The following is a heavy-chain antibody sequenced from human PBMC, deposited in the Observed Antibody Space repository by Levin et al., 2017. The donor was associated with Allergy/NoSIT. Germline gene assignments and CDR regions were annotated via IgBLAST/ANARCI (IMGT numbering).Heavy chain of an antibody. CDR2: ISGSGGST. Sequence: GGSLRLSCAASGFTFSSYAMSWVRQAPGKGLEWVSAISGSGGSTYYADSVKGRFTISRDNSKNTLYLQMNSLRAEDTAVYYCANHIRSRYCSGGSCYSSYYFDYWGQGTLVTVSS. CDR1: GFTFSSYA. CDR3: ANHIRSRYCSGGSCYSSYYFDY. D-gene: IGHD2-15*01. J-gene: IGHJ4*02. V-gene: IGHV3-23*01.